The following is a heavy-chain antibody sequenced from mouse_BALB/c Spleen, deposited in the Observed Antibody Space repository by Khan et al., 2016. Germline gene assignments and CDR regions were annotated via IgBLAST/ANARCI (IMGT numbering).Heavy chain of an antibody. Sequence: EVELVESGGDLVKPGGSLNLSCAASGFTFSNYAMSWVRQTPDKRLEWVATISSGGSCTYYQDSVKGRFTISRDNANNSLYLQMSSRRSEETAIYYCPRQVGGSSSDYAMDYWGQGTSVTVSS. CDR1: GFTFSNYA. CDR3: PRQVGGSSSDYAMDY. D-gene: IGHD1-1*01. CDR2: ISSGGSCT. J-gene: IGHJ4*01. V-gene: IGHV5-6*01.